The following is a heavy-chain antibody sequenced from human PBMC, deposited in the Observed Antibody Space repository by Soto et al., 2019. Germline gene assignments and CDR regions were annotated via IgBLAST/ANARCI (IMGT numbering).Heavy chain of an antibody. V-gene: IGHV3-23*01. CDR2: TGLNGRTT. CDR3: ATVHSTSRSFDY. D-gene: IGHD2-2*01. CDR1: GFTFSMSA. J-gene: IGHJ4*02. Sequence: EVQLSESGGGLVQPGGSLRLSYAASGFTFSMSAMSWVRQAPGKGLEWVSTTGLNGRTTYYADSVKGRFTVSRDNSKNTLHLQMNSLRAEDTAVYYCATVHSTSRSFDYWGQGTLVTVSS.